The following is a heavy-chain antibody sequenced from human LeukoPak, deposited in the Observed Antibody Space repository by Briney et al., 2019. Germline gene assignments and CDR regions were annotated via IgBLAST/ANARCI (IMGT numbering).Heavy chain of an antibody. Sequence: SEPLPLTCTVSGLYISNYYLLWIRQPPGKGLEWVGYIYYSGTTNYNPSLKSRVTMSVDTSKNQFSLKLTSVTAADTAVYYCAREHPRGEVDDFDYWGQGTLVTVSS. D-gene: IGHD3-16*01. J-gene: IGHJ4*02. CDR3: AREHPRGEVDDFDY. V-gene: IGHV4-59*12. CDR1: GLYISNYY. CDR2: IYYSGTT.